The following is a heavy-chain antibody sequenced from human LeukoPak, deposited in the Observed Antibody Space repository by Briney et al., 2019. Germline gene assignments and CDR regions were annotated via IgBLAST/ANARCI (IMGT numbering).Heavy chain of an antibody. J-gene: IGHJ5*02. CDR2: INAGNGYT. CDR3: ARDPPHDYSSATYYDGDWFDP. Sequence: ASVQDSCQASGYTFRRHAIHGLRQAPGERLEWMGGINAGNGYTKYSQKFQGKVTFSRYTSASTVYMGLSTMRSEDTAVYYCARDPPHDYSSATYYDGDWFDPWGQGTLVTVSS. V-gene: IGHV1-3*01. CDR1: GYTFRRHA. D-gene: IGHD2-2*01.